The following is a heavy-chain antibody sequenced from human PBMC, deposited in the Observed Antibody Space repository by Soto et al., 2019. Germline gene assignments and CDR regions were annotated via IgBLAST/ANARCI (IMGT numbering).Heavy chain of an antibody. D-gene: IGHD7-27*01. CDR2: INHSGST. Sequence: SETLSLTCAVYGGSFSGYYWSWIRQPPGKGLEWIGEINHSGSTNYNPSLKSRVTISVDTSKNQFSLKLSSVTAADTAVYYCARGLGTSQYWGQGTLVTVSS. J-gene: IGHJ4*02. V-gene: IGHV4-34*01. CDR3: ARGLGTSQY. CDR1: GGSFSGYY.